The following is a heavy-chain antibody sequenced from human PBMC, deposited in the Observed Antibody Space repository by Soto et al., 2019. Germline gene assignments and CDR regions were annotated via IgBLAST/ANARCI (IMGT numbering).Heavy chain of an antibody. J-gene: IGHJ3*01. V-gene: IGHV5-10-1*01. CDR1: GYKFTTFW. Sequence: VESLTISCKDSGYKFTTFWLNWVLQTPGKGLEWLGRIDPTDSFTNYSPPFEGHVTISVDRSISTAYLQWNSLQASDTAIYYCARPASGGSRDAFDVWGQGTTVTVSS. D-gene: IGHD2-15*01. CDR2: IDPTDSFT. CDR3: ARPASGGSRDAFDV.